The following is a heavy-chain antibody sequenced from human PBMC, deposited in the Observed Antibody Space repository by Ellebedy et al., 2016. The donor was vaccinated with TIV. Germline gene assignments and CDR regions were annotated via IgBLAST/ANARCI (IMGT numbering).Heavy chain of an antibody. CDR2: INHSGST. V-gene: IGHV4-34*01. CDR3: ARDLYGNSNDF. CDR1: GWSFIGYY. D-gene: IGHD4-23*01. J-gene: IGHJ4*02. Sequence: MPSETLSLTCAVYGWSFIGYYWSWIRQPPGKGLEWIGEINHSGSTNYNPSLKSRVTISVDTSKNQFPLKLSSVTAADTAIYYCARDLYGNSNDFWGQGILVTVSS.